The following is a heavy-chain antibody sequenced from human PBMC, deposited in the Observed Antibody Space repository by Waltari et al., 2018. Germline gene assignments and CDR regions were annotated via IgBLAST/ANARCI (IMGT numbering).Heavy chain of an antibody. CDR1: GGSISSSSYY. V-gene: IGHV4-39*07. CDR3: ARGQTVAGPGDY. D-gene: IGHD6-19*01. Sequence: QLQLQESGPGLVKPSETLSLTCTVSGGSISSSSYYWGWIRQPPGKGLEWIGSIYYSGSTYYTPSLKSRVTISVDTSKNQFSLKLSSVTAADTAVYYCARGQTVAGPGDYWGQGTLVTVSS. CDR2: IYYSGST. J-gene: IGHJ4*02.